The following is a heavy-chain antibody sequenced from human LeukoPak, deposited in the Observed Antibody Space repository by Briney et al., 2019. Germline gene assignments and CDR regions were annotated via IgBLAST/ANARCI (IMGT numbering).Heavy chain of an antibody. Sequence: SETLSLTCAVYGGSFSGYYWSWIRQPPGKGLEWIGEINHSGSTNYNLSLKSRVTISVDTSKNQFSLKLSSVTAADTAVYYCARAGIHDFWSGYHSRSLFDYWGQGTLVTVSS. CDR1: GGSFSGYY. V-gene: IGHV4-34*01. CDR3: ARAGIHDFWSGYHSRSLFDY. D-gene: IGHD3-3*01. J-gene: IGHJ4*02. CDR2: INHSGST.